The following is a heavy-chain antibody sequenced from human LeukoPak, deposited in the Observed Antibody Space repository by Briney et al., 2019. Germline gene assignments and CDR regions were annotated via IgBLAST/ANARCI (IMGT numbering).Heavy chain of an antibody. D-gene: IGHD3-22*01. V-gene: IGHV1-2*02. CDR2: INPNSGGT. CDR3: ARGYYDSSGHLSYYYYYYMDV. CDR1: GYTFTGYY. J-gene: IGHJ6*03. Sequence: ASVKVSCKASGYTFTGYYMHWVRQAPGQGLEWMGWINPNSGGTNYAQKFQGRVTMTRDTSISTAYMELSGLRSDDTAVYYCARGYYDSSGHLSYYYYYYMDVWGKGTTVTVSS.